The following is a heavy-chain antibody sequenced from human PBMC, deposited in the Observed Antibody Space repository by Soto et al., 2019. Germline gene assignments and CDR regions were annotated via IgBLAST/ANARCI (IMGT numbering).Heavy chain of an antibody. J-gene: IGHJ4*02. CDR2: ISSTTNYI. CDR1: GFTFTRYS. CDR3: ARESEDLTSNFDY. Sequence: GGSLRLSCAASGFTFTRYSMDWVRQAPGKGLEWVSSISSTTNYIYYGDSMKGRFTISRDNAKNSLYLEMNSLRAEGTAVYYCARESEDLTSNFDYWGQGTLVTVSS. V-gene: IGHV3-21*06.